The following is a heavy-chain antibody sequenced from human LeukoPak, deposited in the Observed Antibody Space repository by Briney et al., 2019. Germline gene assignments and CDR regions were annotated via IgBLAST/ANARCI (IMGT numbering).Heavy chain of an antibody. D-gene: IGHD1-1*01. CDR1: GFTFSRHG. CDR2: MTGNGDST. V-gene: IGHV3-23*01. Sequence: GGSLRLSCAASGFTFSRHGMTWVRQAPGKGLEWVSGMTGNGDSTYYADSVKGRFTISRDNSKNTLYLQMNSLRAEDTAVYYCAKSPGTTGWFDPWGQGTLVTVSS. CDR3: AKSPGTTGWFDP. J-gene: IGHJ5*02.